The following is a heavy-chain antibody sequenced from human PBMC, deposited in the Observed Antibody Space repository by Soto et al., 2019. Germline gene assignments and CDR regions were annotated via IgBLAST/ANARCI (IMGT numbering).Heavy chain of an antibody. D-gene: IGHD3-10*01. CDR1: GFTFSSYS. Sequence: GGSLRLSCAASGFTFSSYSMNWVRQAPGKGLEWVSSISSSSSYIYYADSVKGRLTISRDNAKNSLYLQMNSLRAEDTAVYYCAKEGSGSGSYYTLNYYYYYMDVWGKGTTVTVSS. CDR2: ISSSSSYI. J-gene: IGHJ6*03. V-gene: IGHV3-21*04. CDR3: AKEGSGSGSYYTLNYYYYYMDV.